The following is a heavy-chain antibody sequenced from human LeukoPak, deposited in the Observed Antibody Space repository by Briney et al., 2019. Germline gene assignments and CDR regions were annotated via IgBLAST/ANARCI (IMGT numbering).Heavy chain of an antibody. CDR2: IYYSGST. V-gene: IGHV4-39*07. D-gene: IGHD1-26*01. CDR3: ARDHRLVGAIDY. CDR1: GGSISSSSYY. Sequence: SETLSLTCTVSGGSISSSSYYWGWIRQPPGKGLEWIGSIYYSGSTYYNPSLKSRVTISVDTSKNQFSLKLSSVTAADTAVYYCARDHRLVGAIDYWGQGTLVTVSS. J-gene: IGHJ4*02.